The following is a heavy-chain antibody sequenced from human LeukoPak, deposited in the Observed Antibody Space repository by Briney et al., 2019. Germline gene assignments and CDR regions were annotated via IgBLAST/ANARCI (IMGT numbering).Heavy chain of an antibody. V-gene: IGHV4-34*01. CDR2: INHSGST. D-gene: IGHD4-17*01. CDR3: ARRRYGSRGYFDY. J-gene: IGHJ4*02. Sequence: SETLSLTCAVYGGSFSGYYWSWIRQPPGKGLEWIGEINHSGSTNYNPSLKSRVTISVDTSKNQFSLKLSSVTAADTAVYYCARRRYGSRGYFDYWGQGTLVTVSS. CDR1: GGSFSGYY.